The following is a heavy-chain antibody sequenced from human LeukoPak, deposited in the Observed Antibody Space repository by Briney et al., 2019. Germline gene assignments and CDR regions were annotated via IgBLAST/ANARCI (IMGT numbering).Heavy chain of an antibody. J-gene: IGHJ4*02. V-gene: IGHV1-3*03. CDR1: GYTFTDYA. Sequence: GASVKVSCKASGYTFTDYALHWVRQAPGQSLEWMGWITTGRGETRYSQEFQRRITFTRDTSASTVYMDLSDLRSEDTAVYYCARLFRDVTTFDYWGQGTLVTVSS. CDR3: ARLFRDVTTFDY. D-gene: IGHD1-1*01. CDR2: ITTGRGET.